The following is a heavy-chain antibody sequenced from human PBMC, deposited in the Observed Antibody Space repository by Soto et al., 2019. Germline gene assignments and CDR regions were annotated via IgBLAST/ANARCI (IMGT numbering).Heavy chain of an antibody. Sequence: EVQLLESGGHLVQPGGSLRLSCAASGFIFSSYGMSWVRQAPGKGLEWVSAMTGSGGVTYYADSVKGRFTISRDNSKNTLYLQMNSLRADDTAVYYCAKRGGTSGYYPWDYWGQGILVTVSS. CDR1: GFIFSSYG. CDR2: MTGSGGVT. D-gene: IGHD3-22*01. J-gene: IGHJ4*02. CDR3: AKRGGTSGYYPWDY. V-gene: IGHV3-23*01.